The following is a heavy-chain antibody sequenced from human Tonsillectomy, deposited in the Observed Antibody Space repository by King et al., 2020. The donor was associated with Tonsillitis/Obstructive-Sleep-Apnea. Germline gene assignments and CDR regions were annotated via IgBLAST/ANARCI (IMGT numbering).Heavy chain of an antibody. Sequence: TLKESGPTLVKPTQTLTLTCTFSGFSLRTSGVGVGWIRQPPGKALEWLALIYWDDDKRYSPSLKSRLIITKDTSKNQVVLTMTNMDPVDTATYYCAHGAVAGHGVDAFDIWGQGTMVTVSS. J-gene: IGHJ3*02. D-gene: IGHD6-19*01. CDR2: IYWDDDK. V-gene: IGHV2-5*02. CDR3: AHGAVAGHGVDAFDI. CDR1: GFSLRTSGVG.